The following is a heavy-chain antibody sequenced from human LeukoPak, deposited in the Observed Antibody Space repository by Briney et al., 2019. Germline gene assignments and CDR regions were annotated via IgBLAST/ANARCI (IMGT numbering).Heavy chain of an antibody. CDR3: ARDRFSHSSGYYSDY. Sequence: KPSETLSLTCTVSGDSISTYYWNWIRQPPGKGLEWIGYIYYSGSTYYNPSLKSRVTISVDTSKNQFSLKLSSVTAADTAVYYCARDRFSHSSGYYSDYWGQGTLVTVSS. CDR2: IYYSGST. V-gene: IGHV4-59*12. D-gene: IGHD3-22*01. J-gene: IGHJ4*02. CDR1: GDSISTYY.